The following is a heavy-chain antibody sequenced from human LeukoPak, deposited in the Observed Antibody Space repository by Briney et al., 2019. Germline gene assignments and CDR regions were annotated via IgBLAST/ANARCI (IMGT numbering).Heavy chain of an antibody. CDR1: GYTFTGYY. CDR3: ARESIVGATAPDY. J-gene: IGHJ4*02. V-gene: IGHV1-2*02. D-gene: IGHD1-26*01. CDR2: INPNSGGT. Sequence: GASVKVSCKASGYTFTGYYMHWVRQAPGQGLEWMGWINPNSGGTNYAQKFQGRVTMTRDTSISTVYMELSSLRSEDTAVYYCARESIVGATAPDYWGQGTLVTVSS.